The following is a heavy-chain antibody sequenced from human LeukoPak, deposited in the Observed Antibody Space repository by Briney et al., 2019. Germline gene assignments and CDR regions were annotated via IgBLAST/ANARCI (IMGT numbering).Heavy chain of an antibody. CDR2: INPNSGGT. CDR1: GYTFTGYY. Sequence: ASVKVSCKASGYTFTGYYMHWVRQAPGQGPEWMGWINPNSGGTNYAQKFQGRVTMTRDTSISTAYMELSRLRSDDTAVYYCARESRMVRGVIITGWFDPWGQGTLVTVSS. J-gene: IGHJ5*02. V-gene: IGHV1-2*02. D-gene: IGHD3-10*01. CDR3: ARESRMVRGVIITGWFDP.